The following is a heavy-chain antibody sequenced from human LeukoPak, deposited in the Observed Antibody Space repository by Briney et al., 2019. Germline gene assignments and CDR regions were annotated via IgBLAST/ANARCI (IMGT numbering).Heavy chain of an antibody. CDR3: ARVQKMASIGSGYLHYGLDV. CDR2: FYHSGST. J-gene: IGHJ6*02. D-gene: IGHD5-24*01. CDR1: GGSINTYY. V-gene: IGHV4-59*01. Sequence: PSETLSLTCTVSGGSINTYYWTWIRQTPGKGLEWIGHFYHSGSTSYNPSLKSRVAMSVEISMNRFSLRLGSVTAADTAVYYCARVQKMASIGSGYLHYGLDVWGRGTTVTVSS.